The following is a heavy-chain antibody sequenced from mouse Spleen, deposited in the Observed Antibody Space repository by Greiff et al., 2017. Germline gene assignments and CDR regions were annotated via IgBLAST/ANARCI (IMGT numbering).Heavy chain of an antibody. V-gene: IGHV1-61*01. J-gene: IGHJ3*01. CDR3: ARGGWDSWLAY. CDR1: GYTFTSYW. CDR2: IYPSDSET. D-gene: IGHD4-1*01. Sequence: VQLQQPGAELVRPGSSVKLSCKASGYTFTSYWMDWVKQRPGQGLEWIGNIYPSDSETHYNQKFKDKATLTVDKSSSTAYMQLSSLTSEDSAVYYCARGGWDSWLAYWGQGTLVTVSA.